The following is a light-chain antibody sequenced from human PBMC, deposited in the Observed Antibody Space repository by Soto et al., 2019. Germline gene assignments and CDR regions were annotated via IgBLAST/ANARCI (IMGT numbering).Light chain of an antibody. V-gene: IGKV1-9*01. CDR1: QGISSN. CDR3: QKLKINPTT. J-gene: IGKJ5*01. CDR2: AAS. Sequence: IQLTQSPSSLSASVGDRVTITCRASQGISSNLAWYQQKPGKAPTVLINAASTLQSGVPSRFGGSGSGTDFTLTITTLQPENFATYIFQKLKINPTTLGQGTRLEIK.